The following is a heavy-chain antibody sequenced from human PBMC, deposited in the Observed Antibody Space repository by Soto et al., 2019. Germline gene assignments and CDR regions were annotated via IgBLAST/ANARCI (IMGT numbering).Heavy chain of an antibody. CDR1: GFNFNDHW. CDR2: IRKDGSGT. CDR3: ARVANGVVAPAATYYFDY. J-gene: IGHJ4*02. Sequence: GGSLRLSCAASGFNFNDHWMTWVRQAPGKGLEWVANIRKDGSGTYYVDSVKGRFTISRDNANNSLFLQMNSLRADDTAVYYCARVANGVVAPAATYYFDYWGQGALVTVSS. D-gene: IGHD2-2*01. V-gene: IGHV3-7*03.